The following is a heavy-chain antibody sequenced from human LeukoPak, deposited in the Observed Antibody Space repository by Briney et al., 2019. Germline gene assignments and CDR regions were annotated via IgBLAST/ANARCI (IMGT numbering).Heavy chain of an antibody. Sequence: SETLSLTCTVSGGSISSYYWSWIRQPPGKGLEWIGYIYYSGSTNYNPSLKSRVTISVDTSKNQFSLKLSSVTAADTAVYYCARHKRWLQFDRIFDYWGQGTLVTVSS. D-gene: IGHD5-24*01. CDR2: IYYSGST. V-gene: IGHV4-59*08. CDR3: ARHKRWLQFDRIFDY. J-gene: IGHJ4*02. CDR1: GGSISSYY.